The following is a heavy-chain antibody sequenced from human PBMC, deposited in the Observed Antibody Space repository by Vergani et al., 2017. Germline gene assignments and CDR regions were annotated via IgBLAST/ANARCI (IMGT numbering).Heavy chain of an antibody. J-gene: IGHJ1*01. V-gene: IGHV3-30*03. Sequence: QVHLVESGGGVVQPGRSPRLSCVVSGFTSSYYGMHWVRQAPGKGLEWVAVISYDGTQKYYADSVKGRFTISRDNSKSTLYLQMNSLRTEDTAVYYCATKSCGTPGCQIEYFREWGQGTLVTVSS. D-gene: IGHD1-1*01. CDR3: ATKSCGTPGCQIEYFRE. CDR1: GFTSSYYG. CDR2: ISYDGTQK.